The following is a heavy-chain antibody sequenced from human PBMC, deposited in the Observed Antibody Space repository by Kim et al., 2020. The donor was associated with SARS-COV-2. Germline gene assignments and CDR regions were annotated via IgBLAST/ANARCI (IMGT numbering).Heavy chain of an antibody. D-gene: IGHD3-3*01. CDR3: ARIDYDFWSGYHAGY. V-gene: IGHV4-39*01. CDR2: IYYSGST. J-gene: IGHJ4*02. CDR1: GGSISSSSYY. Sequence: SETLSLTCTVSGGSISSSSYYWGWIRQPPGKGLEWIGSIYYSGSTYYNPSLKSRVTISVDTSKNQFSLKLSSVTAADTAVYYCARIDYDFWSGYHAGYWGQGTLVTVSS.